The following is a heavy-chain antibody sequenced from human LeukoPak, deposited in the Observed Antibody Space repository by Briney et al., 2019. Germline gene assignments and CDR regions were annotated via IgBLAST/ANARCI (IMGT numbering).Heavy chain of an antibody. Sequence: SSETLSLTCTVSGGSISSGDYYWSWIRQPPEKGLEWIGYIYYSGSTYYNPSLKSRVTISVDTSKNQFSLKLSSVTAADMDVYYCARALWYYDILTGYLPYGMDVWGQGTTVTVSS. D-gene: IGHD3-9*01. CDR1: GGSISSGDYY. CDR2: IYYSGST. CDR3: ARALWYYDILTGYLPYGMDV. V-gene: IGHV4-30-4*01. J-gene: IGHJ6*02.